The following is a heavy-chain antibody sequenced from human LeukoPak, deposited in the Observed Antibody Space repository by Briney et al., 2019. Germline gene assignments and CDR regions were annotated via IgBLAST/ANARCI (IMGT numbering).Heavy chain of an antibody. CDR2: IYYSGST. CDR3: ARQGHDILTGSITTSDY. J-gene: IGHJ4*02. V-gene: IGHV4-39*01. D-gene: IGHD3-9*01. CDR1: GGSISGSSYS. Sequence: SETLSLTCTVSGGSISGSSYSWGWIRQPPGKGLEWIGSIYYSGSTYYNPSLKSRVTISVDTSKNQFSLRLSSVTAADTAVYYCARQGHDILTGSITTSDYWGQGTLVTVSS.